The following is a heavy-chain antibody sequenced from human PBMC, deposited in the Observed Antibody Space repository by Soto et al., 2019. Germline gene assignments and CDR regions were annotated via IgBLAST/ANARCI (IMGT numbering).Heavy chain of an antibody. Sequence: GESLKISCAASGFTFSSYAMSWVRQAPGKGLEWVSAISGSGGSTYYADSVKGRFTISRDNSKNTLYLQMNSLRAEDTAVYYCAKDDYGDYGPDYWGQGTLVTVSS. D-gene: IGHD4-17*01. J-gene: IGHJ4*02. CDR3: AKDDYGDYGPDY. CDR1: GFTFSSYA. V-gene: IGHV3-23*01. CDR2: ISGSGGST.